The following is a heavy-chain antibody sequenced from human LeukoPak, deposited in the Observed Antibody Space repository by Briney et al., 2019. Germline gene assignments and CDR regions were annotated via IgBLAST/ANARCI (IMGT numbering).Heavy chain of an antibody. CDR1: GFTFSRYG. V-gene: IGHV3-30*02. CDR3: AKGSKAVVFTRDHYMDV. J-gene: IGHJ6*03. Sequence: GGYLRLSCAASGFTFSRYGMHWVRQAPGQGLEWVAFIRHDGSNTYYAASVKGRFTISRDNSNNTLYLQMNSPRAEDTAVYYCAKGSKAVVFTRDHYMDVWGKGTTVTISS. CDR2: IRHDGSNT. D-gene: IGHD3-22*01.